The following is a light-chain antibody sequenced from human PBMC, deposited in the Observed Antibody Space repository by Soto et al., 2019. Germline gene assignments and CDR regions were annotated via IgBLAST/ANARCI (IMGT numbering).Light chain of an antibody. CDR1: QSVSSSS. V-gene: IGKV3-20*01. CDR3: QRYGSSPLIT. CDR2: GTS. Sequence: NVSSQSPGTLSLSPRESATLSCRAIQSVSSSSLAWYQQRPGQAPRLLIYGTSSRATGIPDRFSGSGSGTDFTLTISRLEPEDFAVYFCQRYGSSPLITFGQRTRLE. J-gene: IGKJ5*01.